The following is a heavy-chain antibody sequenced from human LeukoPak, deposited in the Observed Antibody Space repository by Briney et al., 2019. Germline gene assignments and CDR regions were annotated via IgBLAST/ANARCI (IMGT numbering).Heavy chain of an antibody. CDR1: GFTFSSYA. CDR2: ISPSTTHT. V-gene: IGHV3-11*05. CDR3: ARGGHGAADQ. D-gene: IGHD1-26*01. J-gene: IGHJ5*02. Sequence: GGSLRLSCAASGFTFSSYAMSWVRQAPGKGLEWLSYISPSTTHTSYADSVKGRFTISRDNAKNLLFLQMNSLGAEDTAVYYCARGGHGAADQWGQGTLVTVSS.